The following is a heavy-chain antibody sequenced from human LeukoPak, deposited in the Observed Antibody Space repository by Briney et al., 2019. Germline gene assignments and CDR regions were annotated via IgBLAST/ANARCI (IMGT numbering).Heavy chain of an antibody. CDR3: AKDGSVGIVVVPAAIPTDY. Sequence: GGSLRLSCAASGFTFSSYAVSWVRQAPGKGLEWVSAISGSGGSTYYADSVKGRFTISRDNSKNTLYLQMNSLRAEDTAVYYCAKDGSVGIVVVPAAIPTDYWGQGTLVTVSS. CDR1: GFTFSSYA. V-gene: IGHV3-23*01. CDR2: ISGSGGST. D-gene: IGHD2-2*03. J-gene: IGHJ4*02.